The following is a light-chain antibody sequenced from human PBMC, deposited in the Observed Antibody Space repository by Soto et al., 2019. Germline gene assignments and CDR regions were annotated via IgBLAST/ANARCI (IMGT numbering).Light chain of an antibody. CDR1: SGHSSYA. Sequence: QLVLTQSPSASASLGASVKLTCTLSSGHSSYAIAWHQQQPEKGPRYLMKLNSDGRHSKGDGIPDRFSGSSSGAERYLTISSLQSEDEADYYCQTWGSGIHVVFGGGTKLTVL. CDR2: LNSDGRH. V-gene: IGLV4-69*01. J-gene: IGLJ2*01. CDR3: QTWGSGIHVV.